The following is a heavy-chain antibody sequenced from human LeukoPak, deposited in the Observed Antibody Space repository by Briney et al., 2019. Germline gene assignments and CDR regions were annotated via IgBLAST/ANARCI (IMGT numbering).Heavy chain of an antibody. CDR1: GYTFTSYY. V-gene: IGHV1-46*01. CDR2: INPSGGST. J-gene: IGHJ6*02. CDR3: ARSPLSDYGMDV. Sequence: ASVKVSCKASGYTFTSYYMHWVRQAPGQGLEWMGIINPSGGSTSYAQKFQGRVTMTRDTSTSTAYMELSSLRSEDTAVYYCARSPLSDYGMDVWGQGTTVTVSS.